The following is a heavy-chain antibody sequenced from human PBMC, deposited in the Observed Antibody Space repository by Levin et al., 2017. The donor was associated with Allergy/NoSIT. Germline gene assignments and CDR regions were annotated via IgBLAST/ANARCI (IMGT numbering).Heavy chain of an antibody. CDR1: GFTFGDYA. CDR3: AKGLNWGSPNTFDY. CDR2: SNGKRDKI. J-gene: IGHJ4*02. D-gene: IGHD7-27*01. Sequence: GGSLRLSCAASGFTFGDYAMHWVRQAPGKGLEWVSGSNGKRDKIGYADSVRARFTISRDNAKNSLYLQMNSLGPEDTALYYCAKGLNWGSPNTFDYWGQGTLVTVSS. V-gene: IGHV3-9*01.